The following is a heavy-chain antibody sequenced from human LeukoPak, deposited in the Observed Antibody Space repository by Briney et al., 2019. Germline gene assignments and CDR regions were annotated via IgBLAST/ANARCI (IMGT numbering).Heavy chain of an antibody. D-gene: IGHD3-16*02. CDR1: GFTFSSYS. Sequence: PGGSLRLSCAASGFTFSSYSINCVRQAPGKGLEWVSSISSSSSYIYYADSVKGRFTISRDNAKNSLYLQMNSLRAEDTAVYYCARGFAFGGVIAGFNWFDPWGQGTLVTVSS. CDR2: ISSSSSYI. J-gene: IGHJ5*02. V-gene: IGHV3-21*01. CDR3: ARGFAFGGVIAGFNWFDP.